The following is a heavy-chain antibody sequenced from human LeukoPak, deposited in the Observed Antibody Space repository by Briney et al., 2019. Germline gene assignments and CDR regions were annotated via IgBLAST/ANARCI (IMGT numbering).Heavy chain of an antibody. D-gene: IGHD6-13*01. Sequence: PGRSLRLSCAASGFTFSNYGMHWVRQAPGKGLEWVAVIWYDGVNKYYVDSVKGRFTISRDTSKNTLYLQMNSLRAEDTAVYYCTKSHDSSWTFLDYWGQGTLVTVSS. V-gene: IGHV3-33*06. CDR1: GFTFSNYG. CDR2: IWYDGVNK. J-gene: IGHJ4*02. CDR3: TKSHDSSWTFLDY.